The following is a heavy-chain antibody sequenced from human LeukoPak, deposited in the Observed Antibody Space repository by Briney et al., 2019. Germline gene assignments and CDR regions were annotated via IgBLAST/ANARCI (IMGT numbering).Heavy chain of an antibody. V-gene: IGHV1-69*13. J-gene: IGHJ3*02. D-gene: IGHD3-22*01. CDR3: AKDLNSTYNYDSSGYEDAFDI. CDR2: IIPIFGTA. CDR1: GGTFSSYG. Sequence: SVKVSCKASGGTFSSYGISWVRQAPGQGLEWMGGIIPIFGTANYAQKFQGRVTITADEFTSTAYMELSSLRSEDTAVYYCAKDLNSTYNYDSSGYEDAFDIWGQGTMVTVSS.